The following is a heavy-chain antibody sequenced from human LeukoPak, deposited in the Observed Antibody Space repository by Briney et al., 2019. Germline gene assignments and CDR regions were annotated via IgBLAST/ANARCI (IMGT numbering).Heavy chain of an antibody. D-gene: IGHD6-13*01. Sequence: ASVKVSCKASGYTFTDYYFHWVRQAPGQGLEWMGWIIPNSGGTNCAQKFQGRVTMTRDTSISTTYMELSSLRSDDTAVYYCARGPAAALFDYWGQGTLVTVS. CDR3: ARGPAAALFDY. J-gene: IGHJ4*02. CDR1: GYTFTDYY. V-gene: IGHV1-2*02. CDR2: IIPNSGGT.